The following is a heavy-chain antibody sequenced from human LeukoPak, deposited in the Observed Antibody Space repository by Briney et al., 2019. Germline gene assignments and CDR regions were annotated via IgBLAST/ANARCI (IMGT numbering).Heavy chain of an antibody. J-gene: IGHJ4*02. CDR1: GFTFSDYY. D-gene: IGHD6-6*01. V-gene: IGHV3-11*06. Sequence: GGSLRLSCAASGFTFSDYYMSWIRQAPGKGLEWVSYISSSSYIYYADSVKGRFTISRDNAKNSLYLQMNSLRAEDTAVYYCARSYSSSRGTFDYWGQGTLVTVSS. CDR3: ARSYSSSRGTFDY. CDR2: ISSSSYI.